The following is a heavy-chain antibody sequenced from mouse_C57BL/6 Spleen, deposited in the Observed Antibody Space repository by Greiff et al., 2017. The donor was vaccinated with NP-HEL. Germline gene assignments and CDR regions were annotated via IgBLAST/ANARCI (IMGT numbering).Heavy chain of an antibody. Sequence: EVQVVESEGGLVQPGSSMKLSCTASGFTFSDYYMAWVRQVPEKGLEWVANINYDGSSTYYLDSLKSRFIISRDNAKNILYLQMSSLKSEDTATYYCARGTTVGYFDYWGQGTTLTVSS. CDR3: ARGTTVGYFDY. J-gene: IGHJ2*01. D-gene: IGHD1-1*01. V-gene: IGHV5-16*01. CDR1: GFTFSDYY. CDR2: INYDGSST.